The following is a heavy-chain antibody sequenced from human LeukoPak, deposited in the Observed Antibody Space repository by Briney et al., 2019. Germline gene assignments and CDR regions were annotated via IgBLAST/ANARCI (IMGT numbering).Heavy chain of an antibody. CDR2: VSSDGDST. CDR1: GFTFRRYA. Sequence: PGGSLRHSCAISGFTFRRYAMYWVRHAPGKGLEFVSAVSSDGDSTYYADSVKGRFTISRDNSKNTLFLQMGSLRPEDMAVYFCTRNCYDNMGPFAAFDIWGQGTMVTVAS. CDR3: TRNCYDNMGPFAAFDI. V-gene: IGHV3-64*02. D-gene: IGHD2-2*01. J-gene: IGHJ3*02.